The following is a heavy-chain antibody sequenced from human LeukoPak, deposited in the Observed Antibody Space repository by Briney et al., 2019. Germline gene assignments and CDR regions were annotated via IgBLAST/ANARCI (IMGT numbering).Heavy chain of an antibody. CDR2: ISSSSSYI. Sequence: PGGSLRLSCAASGFTFSSYSMNWVRQAPGKGLEWVSSISSSSSYIYYADSVKGRFTISRDNAKNSLYLQMNSLRAEDTAVYYCAKDNERGYSYANTVGYWGQGTLVTVSS. CDR3: AKDNERGYSYANTVGY. D-gene: IGHD5-18*01. V-gene: IGHV3-21*01. J-gene: IGHJ4*02. CDR1: GFTFSSYS.